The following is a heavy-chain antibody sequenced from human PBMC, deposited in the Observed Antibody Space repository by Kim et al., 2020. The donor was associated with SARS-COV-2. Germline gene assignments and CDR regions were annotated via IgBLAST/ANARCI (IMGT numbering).Heavy chain of an antibody. J-gene: IGHJ4*02. V-gene: IGHV4-34*01. CDR3: ARAYYDSSGYIDY. CDR1: GGSFSGYY. D-gene: IGHD3-22*01. Sequence: SETLSLTCAVYGGSFSGYYWSWIRQPPGKGLEWIGEINHSGSTNYNPSLKSRVTISVDTSKNQFPLKLSSVTAADTAVYYCARAYYDSSGYIDYWGQGTLVTVSS. CDR2: INHSGST.